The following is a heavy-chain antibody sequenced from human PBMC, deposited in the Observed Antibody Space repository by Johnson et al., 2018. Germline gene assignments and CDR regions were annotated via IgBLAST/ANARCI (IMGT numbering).Heavy chain of an antibody. Sequence: QVQLVESGAEVKKPGSSVKVSCKASGGTFSSYAISWVRQAPGQGLAWMGGIIPMFGTANYAQKVQGRVTITADESTSTAYMDLSSRRSEDTAVYYCARGPIYYFDSSGYYPWGQGTLVTVSS. V-gene: IGHV1-69*01. J-gene: IGHJ5*02. D-gene: IGHD3-22*01. CDR1: GGTFSSYA. CDR3: ARGPIYYFDSSGYYP. CDR2: IIPMFGTA.